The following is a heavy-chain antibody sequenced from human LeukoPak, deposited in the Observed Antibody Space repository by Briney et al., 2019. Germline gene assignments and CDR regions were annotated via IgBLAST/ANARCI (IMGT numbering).Heavy chain of an antibody. Sequence: PGGSLRLSCAASGFRFSDYCIHWVRQAPGKGLVWASRINGIGSDRIYADSVKGRFIISRDNARNMVSLQMNSLRVEDTAMYYCVRDWEHYDFDSWGQGTLVTVSS. CDR3: VRDWEHYDFDS. D-gene: IGHD3-3*01. V-gene: IGHV3-74*01. CDR2: INGIGSDR. CDR1: GFRFSDYC. J-gene: IGHJ5*01.